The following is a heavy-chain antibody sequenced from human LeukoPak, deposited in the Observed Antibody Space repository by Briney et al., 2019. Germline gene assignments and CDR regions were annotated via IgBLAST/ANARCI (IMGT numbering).Heavy chain of an antibody. CDR1: GFTFSSYG. V-gene: IGHV3-30*18. CDR2: ISYDGSNK. D-gene: IGHD5-18*01. Sequence: GRSLRLSCAASGFTFSSYGMHWVRQAPGKGLEWVAVISYDGSNKYYADSVKGRFTIPRDNSKNTLYLQMNSLRAEDTAVYYCAKDRIQLWPNWFDPWGQGTLVTVSS. CDR3: AKDRIQLWPNWFDP. J-gene: IGHJ5*02.